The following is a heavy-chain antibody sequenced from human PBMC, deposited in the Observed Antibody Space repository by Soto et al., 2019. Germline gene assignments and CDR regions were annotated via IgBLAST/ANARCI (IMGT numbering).Heavy chain of an antibody. Sequence: QVQLVQSGAEGKKPGSSVKVSCRASGGHFDRFALSWLRQAHGQGLEWMGGIIPFLSATTYAQKFQGRVTITADESASTLYLELRSLTSDYTAVYYCARGEDDYGDFGSMDVWGQGTSVTVSS. CDR3: ARGEDDYGDFGSMDV. V-gene: IGHV1-69*01. J-gene: IGHJ6*02. CDR1: GGHFDRFA. D-gene: IGHD4-17*01. CDR2: IIPFLSAT.